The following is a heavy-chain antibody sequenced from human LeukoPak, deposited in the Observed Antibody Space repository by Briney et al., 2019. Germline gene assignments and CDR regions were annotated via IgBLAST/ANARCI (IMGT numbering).Heavy chain of an antibody. V-gene: IGHV1-18*01. J-gene: IGHJ4*02. CDR3: ARVHSLRYFDWFSSSPDY. Sequence: GASVKVSCKASGYTFTSYGISWVRQAPGQGLEWMGWISAYNGNTNYAQKLQGRVTMTTDTSTSTAYMELRSLRSDDTAVYYCARVHSLRYFDWFSSSPDYWGQGTLVTVSS. CDR1: GYTFTSYG. D-gene: IGHD3-9*01. CDR2: ISAYNGNT.